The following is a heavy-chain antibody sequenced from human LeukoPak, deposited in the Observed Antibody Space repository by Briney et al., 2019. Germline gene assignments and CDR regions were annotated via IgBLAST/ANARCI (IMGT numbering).Heavy chain of an antibody. J-gene: IGHJ4*02. CDR3: AKDSDSSCYYSFDY. V-gene: IGHV3-23*01. CDR2: ISGTGGST. D-gene: IGHD3-22*01. Sequence: PGGSLRLSCAASGFSFISYAMSWVRHAPGKGLEWVSAISGTGGSTYYADSVKGRFTISRDNSKNTLYLEMNSLAAEDTAVYYCAKDSDSSCYYSFDYWGQGTLVTVSS. CDR1: GFSFISYA.